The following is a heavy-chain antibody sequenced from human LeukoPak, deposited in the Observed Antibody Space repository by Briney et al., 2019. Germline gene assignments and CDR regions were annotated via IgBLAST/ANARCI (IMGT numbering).Heavy chain of an antibody. CDR1: GFTFSSYG. Sequence: PGGSLRLSCAASGFTFSSYGMHWVRQAPGKGLEWVAVIWYDGSNKYYADSVKGRFTISRDNSKNTLYLQMNSLRVEDTAVYYCAKRREAMVRGVSCYFDYWGQGTLVTVSS. J-gene: IGHJ4*02. D-gene: IGHD3-10*01. CDR3: AKRREAMVRGVSCYFDY. V-gene: IGHV3-30*02. CDR2: IWYDGSNK.